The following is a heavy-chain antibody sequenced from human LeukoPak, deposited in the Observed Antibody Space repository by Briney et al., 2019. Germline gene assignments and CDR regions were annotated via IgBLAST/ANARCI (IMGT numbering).Heavy chain of an antibody. CDR3: AREAIGSSSHFDP. CDR1: GGSISSGGYS. J-gene: IGHJ5*02. CDR2: IYYSGST. Sequence: SETLSLTCAVSGGSISSGGYSWSWIRQPPGKGLGWIGYIYYSGSTYYNPSLKSRVTISVDTSKNQFSLKLSSVTAADTAVYYCAREAIGSSSHFDPWGQGTLVTVSS. D-gene: IGHD6-13*01. V-gene: IGHV4-30-4*07.